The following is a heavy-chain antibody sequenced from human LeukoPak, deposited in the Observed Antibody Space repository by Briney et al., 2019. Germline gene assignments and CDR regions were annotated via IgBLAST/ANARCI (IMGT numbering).Heavy chain of an antibody. CDR3: ASLPVPAPPRYYYYHVRDV. D-gene: IGHD2-2*01. J-gene: IGHJ6*02. V-gene: IGHV4-30-4*08. Sequence: SETLSLTCAVYGGSFSGYYWSWIRQPPGKGLEWIGYIYYSGSTYYNPSLKSRVTISVDTSKNQFSLKLSSVTAADTAVYYCASLPVPAPPRYYYYHVRDVWRQGTTLTVSS. CDR1: GGSFSGYY. CDR2: IYYSGST.